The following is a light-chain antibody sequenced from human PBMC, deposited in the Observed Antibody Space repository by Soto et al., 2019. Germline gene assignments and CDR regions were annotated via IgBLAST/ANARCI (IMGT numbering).Light chain of an antibody. V-gene: IGLV6-57*04. CDR1: GGSIASNY. CDR3: QYYDGNTHVV. J-gene: IGLJ2*01. CDR2: VFD. Sequence: NFMLTQPHSVSESPGETVTISCTRTGGSIASNYVQWYQQRPGSAPSTVIYVFDQRPSGVPDRFSGSIDRSSNSASLTISGLKTDDEADYYCQYYDGNTHVVLGGGTQLTVL.